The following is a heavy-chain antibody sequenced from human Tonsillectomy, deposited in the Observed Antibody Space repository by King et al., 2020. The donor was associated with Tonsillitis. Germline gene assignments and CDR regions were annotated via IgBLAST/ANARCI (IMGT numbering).Heavy chain of an antibody. Sequence: VQLVESGGGVVQPGRSLRLSCAASGFTFSRYAMNWVRQTPGKGLEWVAVISYDGSNKYYADSVKGRFTISRDNSKITRVLQMNSLRAEDTAMYYCASEDGRGSVGDSNGDFDHWGQGTLVTASS. D-gene: IGHD3-10*01. CDR1: GFTFSRYA. J-gene: IGHJ4*02. V-gene: IGHV3-30-3*01. CDR3: ASEDGRGSVGDSNGDFDH. CDR2: ISYDGSNK.